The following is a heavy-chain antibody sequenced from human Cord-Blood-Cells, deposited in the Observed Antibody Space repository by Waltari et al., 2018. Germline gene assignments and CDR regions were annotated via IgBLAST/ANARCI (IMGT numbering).Heavy chain of an antibody. V-gene: IGHV4-59*01. Sequence: QVQLQESGPGLVKPSETLSLTCTVSGGSISSYYWSWIRQPPGKGLEWIGYIYYSGSTNYNPSLKSRVTISVDTSKNQFSLKLSSVTAADTAVYYCARKLAARPPWFDPWGQGTLVTVSS. D-gene: IGHD6-6*01. J-gene: IGHJ5*02. CDR1: GGSISSYY. CDR2: IYYSGST. CDR3: ARKLAARPPWFDP.